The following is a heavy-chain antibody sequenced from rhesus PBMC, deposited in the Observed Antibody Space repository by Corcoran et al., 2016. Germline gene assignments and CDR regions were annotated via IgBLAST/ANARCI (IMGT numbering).Heavy chain of an antibody. CDR3: ARPPYGSSYTDY. V-gene: IGHV4-99*01. Sequence: QVQLQESGPGLVKPSETLSLTCAVSGYSISSGYYWGWIRQPTGKGLEYIGYISVSSGSTYYNPSLKSRVTISKDTSKNQFSLKLSSVTVADTAVYYCARPPYGSSYTDYWGQGVLVTVSS. CDR2: ISVSSGST. J-gene: IGHJ4*01. D-gene: IGHD4-29*01. CDR1: GYSISSGYY.